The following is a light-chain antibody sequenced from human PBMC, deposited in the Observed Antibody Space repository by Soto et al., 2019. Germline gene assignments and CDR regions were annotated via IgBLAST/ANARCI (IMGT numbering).Light chain of an antibody. CDR1: QNIRTN. J-gene: IGKJ1*01. Sequence: EMVMTQSPATLSVSPGERATLSCRASQNIRTNLAWYQQKPGQAPRLLIYDASTRATGVPARFGGSGSGTDFTLTISSLQSEDFAVYYCQQYNYWWTFGQGTKLEIK. V-gene: IGKV3-15*01. CDR3: QQYNYWWT. CDR2: DAS.